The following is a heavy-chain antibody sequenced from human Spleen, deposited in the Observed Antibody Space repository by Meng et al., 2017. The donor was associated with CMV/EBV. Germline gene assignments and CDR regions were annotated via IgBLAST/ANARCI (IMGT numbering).Heavy chain of an antibody. J-gene: IGHJ2*01. CDR1: GGSFSAYY. CDR3: AGRYGPFTWNFDL. V-gene: IGHV4-34*01. D-gene: IGHD5-18*01. Sequence: QVQLQQWGAGLLKPSETLSLTCAVYGGSFSAYYWSWIRQPPGKGLEWIGEINHRGSTNYNPSLKSRVTISVDTSKKQFSLKLTSVTAADTAVYYCAGRYGPFTWNFDLWGRGTLVTVSS. CDR2: INHRGST.